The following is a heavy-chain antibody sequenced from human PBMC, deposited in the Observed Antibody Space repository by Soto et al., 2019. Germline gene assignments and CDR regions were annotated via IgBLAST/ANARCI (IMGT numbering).Heavy chain of an antibody. CDR2: ISGNNGNT. CDR3: ARAYCGGDCYLDYYYYYGMDV. CDR1: GYNFNTYG. J-gene: IGHJ6*02. Sequence: ASVKVSCKASGYNFNTYGITWVRQAPGQGLEWMGWISGNNGNTKYPQKFQGRVTMTRDTSISTAYMELSRLRSDDTAVYYCARAYCGGDCYLDYYYYYGMDVWGQGTTVTVSS. D-gene: IGHD2-21*02. V-gene: IGHV1-18*01.